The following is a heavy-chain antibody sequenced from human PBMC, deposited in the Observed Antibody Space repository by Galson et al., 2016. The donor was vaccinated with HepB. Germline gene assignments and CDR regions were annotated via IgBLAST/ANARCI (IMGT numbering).Heavy chain of an antibody. CDR2: IIPLFGTA. J-gene: IGHJ5*02. CDR3: ARDQLIVAPATRCRYSWLDP. D-gene: IGHD5-18*01. Sequence: SVKVSCKASGYSFATYYMHWVRQAPGQGLEWVGAIIPLFGTANYSQNFQGRVTITADTSTSTAYMELTSLRSEDTAVYFCARDQLIVAPATRCRYSWLDPWGPGTAGTV. V-gene: IGHV1-69*06. CDR1: GYSFATYY.